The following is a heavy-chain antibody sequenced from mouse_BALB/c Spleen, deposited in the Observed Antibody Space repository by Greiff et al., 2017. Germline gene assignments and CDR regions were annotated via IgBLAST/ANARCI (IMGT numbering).Heavy chain of an antibody. CDR3: ARRGNYGSSFAMDY. V-gene: IGHV5-12-2*01. J-gene: IGHJ4*01. D-gene: IGHD1-1*01. Sequence: EVMLVESGGGLVQPGGSLKLSCAASGFTFSSYTMSWVRQTPEKRLEWVAYISNGGGSTYYPDTVKGRFTISRDNAKNTLYLQMSSLKSEDTAMYYCARRGNYGSSFAMDYWGQGTSVTVSS. CDR1: GFTFSSYT. CDR2: ISNGGGST.